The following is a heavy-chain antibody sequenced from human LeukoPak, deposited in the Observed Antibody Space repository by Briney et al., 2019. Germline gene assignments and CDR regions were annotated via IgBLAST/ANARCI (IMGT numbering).Heavy chain of an antibody. Sequence: SETLSLTCTVSGGSISSYYWSWIRQTAGKGLEWIGRIYTSGSTNYNPPLKSRVTISVDTSKNHFSLKLSSVTAADTAVYYCARISGGTITTGFIDSWGQGTLVTVSS. CDR1: GGSISSYY. CDR3: ARISGGTITTGFIDS. J-gene: IGHJ4*02. CDR2: IYTSGST. D-gene: IGHD3-22*01. V-gene: IGHV4-4*07.